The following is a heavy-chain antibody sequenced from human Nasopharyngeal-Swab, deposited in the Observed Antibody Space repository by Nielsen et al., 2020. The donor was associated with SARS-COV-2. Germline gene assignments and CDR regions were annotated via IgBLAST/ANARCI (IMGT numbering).Heavy chain of an antibody. Sequence: SETLSLTCPVSGGSISSGGYYWSWTRQHPGKGLEWIGYIYYSGSTYYNPSLKSRVTISVDTSKNQFSLKLSSVTAADTAVYYCARAMIVVVINAFDIWGQGTMVTVSS. CDR1: GGSISSGGYY. V-gene: IGHV4-31*03. D-gene: IGHD3-22*01. CDR2: IYYSGST. J-gene: IGHJ3*02. CDR3: ARAMIVVVINAFDI.